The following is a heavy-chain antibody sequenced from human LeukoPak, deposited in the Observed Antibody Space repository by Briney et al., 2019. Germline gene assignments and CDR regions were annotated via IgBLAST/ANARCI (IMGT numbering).Heavy chain of an antibody. D-gene: IGHD6-13*01. CDR3: ARGGAASGIPFDY. J-gene: IGHJ4*02. CDR2: INHSGST. V-gene: IGHV4-34*01. Sequence: SETLSLTCAVYGGSFSGYYWSWIRQPPGKGLEWIGEINHSGSTNYNPSLKSRVTISVDTSKNQFSLKLSSVTAADTAAYYCARGGAASGIPFDYWGQGTLVTVSS. CDR1: GGSFSGYY.